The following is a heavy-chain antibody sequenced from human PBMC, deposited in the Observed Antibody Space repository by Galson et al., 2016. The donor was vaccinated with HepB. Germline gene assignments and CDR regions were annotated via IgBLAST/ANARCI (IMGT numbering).Heavy chain of an antibody. CDR2: ISIDGTKT. Sequence: SLRLSCAASGFTFSSYGMHWVRQAPGKGLEWVAVISIDGTKTYYADSVKGRFTISRDSSRNTLSLPLNSLVVEDTAVYYCAKWGRGWYHFDIWGQGTLVSVAS. D-gene: IGHD6-19*01. V-gene: IGHV3-30*04. CDR1: GFTFSSYG. J-gene: IGHJ4*02. CDR3: AKWGRGWYHFDI.